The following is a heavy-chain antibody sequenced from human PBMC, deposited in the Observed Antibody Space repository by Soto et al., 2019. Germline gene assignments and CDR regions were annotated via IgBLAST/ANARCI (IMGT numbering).Heavy chain of an antibody. CDR2: IIPISGTT. CDR3: ARWGGLSCSGAVCFKKPFDY. CDR1: GGTFNNYA. D-gene: IGHD2-8*02. V-gene: IGHV1-69*06. J-gene: IGHJ4*02. Sequence: QVQLVQSGAEVKRPESSMKVSCKPSGGTFNNYAINWVRQAPGQGLEWMGAIIPISGTTKYAQKFQGRVTMTADKSPSTVYMDLSSLRSEDTAVYYCARWGGLSCSGAVCFKKPFDYWGQGTLVTVSS.